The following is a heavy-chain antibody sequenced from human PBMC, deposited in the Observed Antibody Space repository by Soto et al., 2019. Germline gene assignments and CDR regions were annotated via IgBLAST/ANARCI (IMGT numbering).Heavy chain of an antibody. J-gene: IGHJ6*02. CDR1: WFPFSNAW. Sequence: WGSPRLYCEALWFPFSNAWMRLVRQAPGEGLEGVGRIKSKTDGGTTDYAAPVKGRFTISRDDSKNTLYLQMNSLKTEDTAVYYCTTVSSTRLLWFGDSPECVWGQGTTVTVSS. V-gene: IGHV3-15*01. CDR3: TTVSSTRLLWFGDSPECV. D-gene: IGHD3-10*01. CDR2: IKSKTDGGTT.